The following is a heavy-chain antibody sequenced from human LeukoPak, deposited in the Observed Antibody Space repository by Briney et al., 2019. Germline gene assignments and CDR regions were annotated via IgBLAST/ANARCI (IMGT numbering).Heavy chain of an antibody. CDR3: ARHRYQLLPSEY. V-gene: IGHV5-51*01. J-gene: IGHJ4*02. CDR2: IYPGDSDT. Sequence: GESLKFSCKGSGYSFTSYWIGWVRRMPGKGLEWLGIIYPGDSDTRYSPSFQGQVTISADKSISTAYLQWSSLKVSDTAMYYCARHRYQLLPSEYWGQGTLVTVSS. CDR1: GYSFTSYW. D-gene: IGHD2-2*01.